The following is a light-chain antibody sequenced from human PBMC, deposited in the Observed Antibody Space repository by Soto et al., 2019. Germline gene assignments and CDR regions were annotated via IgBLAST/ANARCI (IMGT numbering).Light chain of an antibody. J-gene: IGKJ2*01. V-gene: IGKV3-15*01. Sequence: DIVMTQSPVTLSVSPGERATLSCRASQSLDNNLAWYQQKPGQAPRLLIYAASARATGIPARFSGSGSGTEFTLTISRLEPEDFAVYYCQQYGSSPYTFGQGTKLEIK. CDR2: AAS. CDR1: QSLDNN. CDR3: QQYGSSPYT.